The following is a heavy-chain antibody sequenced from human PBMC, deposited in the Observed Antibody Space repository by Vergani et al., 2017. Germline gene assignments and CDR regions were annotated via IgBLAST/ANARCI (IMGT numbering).Heavy chain of an antibody. CDR2: INHSGST. Sequence: QVQLQQWGAGLLKPSETLSLTCAVYGGSFSGYYWSWIRQPPGKGLEWIGEINHSGSTNYNPSLKSRVTISVDTSKNQFSLKLSSVTAADTAVYYCARGPRSSGWYVRYSDLWGRGTLVTVSS. J-gene: IGHJ2*01. CDR3: ARGPRSSGWYVRYSDL. V-gene: IGHV4-34*01. D-gene: IGHD6-19*01. CDR1: GGSFSGYY.